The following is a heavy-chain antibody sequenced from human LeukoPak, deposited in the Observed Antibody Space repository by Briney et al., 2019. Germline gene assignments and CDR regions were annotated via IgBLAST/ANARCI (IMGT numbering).Heavy chain of an antibody. CDR1: GGSISSYY. CDR2: IYYSGST. CDR3: ARLYGGYWFDP. D-gene: IGHD4-23*01. V-gene: IGHV4-39*07. Sequence: ASETLSLTCTVSGGSISSYYWSWIRQPPGKGLEWIGSIYYSGSTYYNPSLKSRVTISVDTSKNQFSLKLSSVTAADTAVYYCARLYGGYWFDPWGQGALVTVSS. J-gene: IGHJ5*02.